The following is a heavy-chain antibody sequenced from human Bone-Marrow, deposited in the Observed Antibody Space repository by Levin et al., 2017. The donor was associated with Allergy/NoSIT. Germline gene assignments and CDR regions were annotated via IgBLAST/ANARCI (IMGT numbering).Heavy chain of an antibody. V-gene: IGHV2-5*02. CDR1: FFLLITILLG. Sequence: SGPTLVKPTQTLTLTFTFSFFLLITILLGVGCIRQPPGKALEWLALIYWDNDKRYNPSLKSRLTITKDTSQSQVVLTMTNVDPVDTATYYCAHRILRSGIDWNYGQFDYWGQGTLVTVSS. CDR3: AHRILRSGIDWNYGQFDY. J-gene: IGHJ4*02. CDR2: IYWDNDK. D-gene: IGHD1-7*01.